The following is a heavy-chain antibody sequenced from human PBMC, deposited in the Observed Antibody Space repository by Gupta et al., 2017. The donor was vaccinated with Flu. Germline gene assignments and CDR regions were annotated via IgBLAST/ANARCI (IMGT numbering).Heavy chain of an antibody. Sequence: PGQGLEWMGIINPSGGSTSYAQKFQGRVTMTRDTSTSTVYMELSSLRSEDTAVYYCARGNDYGGNSGDWFDPWGQGTLVTVSS. V-gene: IGHV1-46*01. CDR2: INPSGGST. D-gene: IGHD4-17*01. J-gene: IGHJ5*02. CDR3: ARGNDYGGNSGDWFDP.